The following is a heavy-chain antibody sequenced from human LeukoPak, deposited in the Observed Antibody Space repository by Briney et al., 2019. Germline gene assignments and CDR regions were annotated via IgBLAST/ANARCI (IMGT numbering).Heavy chain of an antibody. CDR2: ISYDGSNK. J-gene: IGHJ4*02. V-gene: IGHV3-30*18. CDR3: AKAYDFWSGYLY. CDR1: GFTFSSYG. Sequence: GSLRLSCAASGFTFSSYGMHWVRQAPGKGLEWVAVISYDGSNKYYADSVKGRFTISRDNSKNTLYLQMNSLRAEDTAVYYCAKAYDFWSGYLYWGQGTLVTVSS. D-gene: IGHD3-3*01.